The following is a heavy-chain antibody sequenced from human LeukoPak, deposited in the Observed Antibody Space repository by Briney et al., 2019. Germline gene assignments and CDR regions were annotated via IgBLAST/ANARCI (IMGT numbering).Heavy chain of an antibody. Sequence: AAVKVSCKASGYTFTSHGITWVRQATGQGLEWMGWMNPNSGNTGYAQKFQGRVTMTRNTSISTAYMELSSLRSEDTAVYYCARGQRDYGDLGVWFDPWGQGTLVTVSS. V-gene: IGHV1-8*02. CDR1: GYTFTSHG. J-gene: IGHJ5*02. CDR2: MNPNSGNT. CDR3: ARGQRDYGDLGVWFDP. D-gene: IGHD4-17*01.